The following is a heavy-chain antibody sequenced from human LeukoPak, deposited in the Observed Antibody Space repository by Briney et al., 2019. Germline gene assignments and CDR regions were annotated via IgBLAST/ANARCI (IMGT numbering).Heavy chain of an antibody. CDR3: ARAKAAVNWYFDL. D-gene: IGHD6-13*01. Sequence: SETLSLTCTVSGGSISSGGYYWSWIRQPPGKGLEWSGYIYYSGSTNYNPSLKSRVTISVDTSKNQFSLKLSSVTAADTAVYYCARAKAAVNWYFDLWGRGTLVTVSS. CDR2: IYYSGST. J-gene: IGHJ2*01. CDR1: GGSISSGGYY. V-gene: IGHV4-61*08.